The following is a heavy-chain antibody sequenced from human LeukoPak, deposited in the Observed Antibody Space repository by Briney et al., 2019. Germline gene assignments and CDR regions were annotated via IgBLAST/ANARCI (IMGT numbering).Heavy chain of an antibody. Sequence: GGSLRLSCAASGFTFDDYGMSWVRQAPGKGLEWVSGINWNGGSTGYADSVKGRFTISRDNAKNSLYLQMNSLRAEDTALYYCAREGGSNYYGYDCYYMDVWGKGTTVTVSS. CDR3: AREGGSNYYGYDCYYMDV. V-gene: IGHV3-20*04. CDR1: GFTFDDYG. J-gene: IGHJ6*03. D-gene: IGHD3-10*01. CDR2: INWNGGST.